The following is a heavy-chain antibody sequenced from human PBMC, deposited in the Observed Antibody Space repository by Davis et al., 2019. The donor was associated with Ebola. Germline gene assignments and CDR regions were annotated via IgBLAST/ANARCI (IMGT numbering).Heavy chain of an antibody. CDR1: GYAFTSYD. Sequence: AASVKVSCKASGYAFTSYDINWVRQATGQGLEWMGWMNPNSGNTGYVERFQGRVTMSRNTSISTAYMELSSLRSEDTAVYYCARSRVRGYYNGMDVWGQGTTVTVSS. J-gene: IGHJ6*02. D-gene: IGHD3-16*01. CDR3: ARSRVRGYYNGMDV. V-gene: IGHV1-8*01. CDR2: MNPNSGNT.